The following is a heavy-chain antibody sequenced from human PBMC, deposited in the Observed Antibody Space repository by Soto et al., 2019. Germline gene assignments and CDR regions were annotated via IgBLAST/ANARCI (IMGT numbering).Heavy chain of an antibody. J-gene: IGHJ5*02. Sequence: ASVKVSCKASGYTFTGYYMHWVRQAPGQGLEWMGWINPNSGGTNYAQKFQGWVTMTRDTSISTAYMELSRLRSDDTAVYYCARGGYSSSWPYNWFDPWGQGTLVTVSS. V-gene: IGHV1-2*04. CDR3: ARGGYSSSWPYNWFDP. D-gene: IGHD6-13*01. CDR1: GYTFTGYY. CDR2: INPNSGGT.